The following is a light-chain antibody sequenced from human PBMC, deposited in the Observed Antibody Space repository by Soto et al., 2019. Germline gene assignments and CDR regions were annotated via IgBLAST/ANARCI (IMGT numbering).Light chain of an antibody. J-gene: IGKJ3*01. CDR2: KAS. V-gene: IGKV1-5*03. CDR3: HPTYRIPP. Sequence: DKRVYQSPSTLSASEGDRVTITCRASQSISSWLAWYQQKPGKAPKLLIYKASSLESGVPSRFSGSGSGTDFTLTISSLQPEDFATYYCHPTYRIPPFAHRTNVAVK. CDR1: QSISSW.